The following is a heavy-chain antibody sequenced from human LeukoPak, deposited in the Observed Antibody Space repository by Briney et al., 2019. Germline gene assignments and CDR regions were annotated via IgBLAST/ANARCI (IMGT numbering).Heavy chain of an antibody. J-gene: IGHJ3*01. V-gene: IGHV3-48*03. Sequence: GGSLRLSCAASGFTFTSYEMNWVRQAPGKGLEWVSYISSGGSTIYYPDSLKGRFTISRDNAKNSLYLQMNSLRAEATAVCYCARERSGNIVLWGQGTMVTVSS. CDR2: ISSGGSTI. CDR3: ARERSGNIVL. D-gene: IGHD2/OR15-2a*01. CDR1: GFTFTSYE.